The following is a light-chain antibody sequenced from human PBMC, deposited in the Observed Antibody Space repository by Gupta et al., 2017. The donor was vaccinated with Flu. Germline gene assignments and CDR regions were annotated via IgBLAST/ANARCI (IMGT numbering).Light chain of an antibody. Sequence: QMTQSPSTLSASVGDRVTITCRASQSSDSWLAWYQQKPGKAPKLLIYKTSNLESGVPSRFSGSGSGTEFTLTISSLQPDDFATYYCQQYRSYPWTFGQGTTVEIQ. V-gene: IGKV1-5*03. CDR3: QQYRSYPWT. J-gene: IGKJ1*01. CDR2: KTS. CDR1: QSSDSW.